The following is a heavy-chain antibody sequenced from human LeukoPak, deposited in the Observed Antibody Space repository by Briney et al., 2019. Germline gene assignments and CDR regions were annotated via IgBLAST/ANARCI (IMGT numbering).Heavy chain of an antibody. V-gene: IGHV1-46*01. D-gene: IGHD3-16*02. CDR1: GYTFTSYY. CDR2: INPSGGST. Sequence: ASVKVSCKASGYTFTSYYMHWVRQAPGQGLEWMGIINPSGGSTSYAQKFQGRVTITADESTSTAYMELSSLRSEDTAVYYCARDPDDYVWGSYRRGAFDIWGQGTMVTVSS. J-gene: IGHJ3*02. CDR3: ARDPDDYVWGSYRRGAFDI.